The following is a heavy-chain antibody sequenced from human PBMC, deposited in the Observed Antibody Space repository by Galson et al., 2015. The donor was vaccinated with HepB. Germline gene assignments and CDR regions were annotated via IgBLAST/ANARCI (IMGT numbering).Heavy chain of an antibody. V-gene: IGHV1-18*01. CDR3: ARVGYYTNSAYYPH. J-gene: IGHJ4*02. CDR1: GYTFTNYG. CDR2: ISTYNGNT. D-gene: IGHD3-22*01. Sequence: SVKVSCKASGYTFTNYGINWVRQAPGQGLEWMGWISTYNGNTNYAQKLQGRVTMTTDTSTSTAYMELRSLRSNDTAVYYCARVGYYTNSAYYPHWGQGTLVTVSS.